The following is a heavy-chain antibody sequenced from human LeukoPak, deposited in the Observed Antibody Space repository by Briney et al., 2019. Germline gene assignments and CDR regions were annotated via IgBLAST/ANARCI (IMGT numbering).Heavy chain of an antibody. V-gene: IGHV3-7*01. CDR1: GFTFTDYW. CDR2: IRQDGSEK. CDR3: ARDGTAAGLYFDL. D-gene: IGHD6-13*01. J-gene: IGHJ4*01. Sequence: GGSLRLSCEASGFTFTDYWMNWVRQAPGKGPEWVASIRQDGSEKTYVDSVKGRFTISRDNTKNSLSLQLNGLRAEDTAVYYCARDGTAAGLYFDLWGQGTLATVSS.